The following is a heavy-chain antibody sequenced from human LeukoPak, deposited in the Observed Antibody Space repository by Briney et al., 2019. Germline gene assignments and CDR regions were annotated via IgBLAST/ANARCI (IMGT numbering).Heavy chain of an antibody. Sequence: GGSLRLSCAASGFTFSSYELNWVRQAPGKGLEWVSYISDTGSTIYYADSVEGRFTISRDNAENSLYLQMNSLRAEDTAVYYCARAYCSDGSCYRHYYYYMDVWGKGTTVTVSS. CDR3: ARAYCSDGSCYRHYYYYMDV. J-gene: IGHJ6*03. CDR1: GFTFSSYE. V-gene: IGHV3-48*03. D-gene: IGHD2-15*01. CDR2: ISDTGSTI.